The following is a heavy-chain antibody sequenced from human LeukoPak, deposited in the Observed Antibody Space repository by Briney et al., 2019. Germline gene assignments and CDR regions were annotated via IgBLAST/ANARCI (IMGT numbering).Heavy chain of an antibody. Sequence: GGSLRLSCAASGFTFWKYAMTWVRQAPGKGLMRFSGINDSGSRTYYADSVKGRLTISRDNAKNTVYLQMNNLRVEDTAVYYCTKGLYGSGSSPDFWGQGTLVTVSS. J-gene: IGHJ4*02. V-gene: IGHV3-23*01. CDR3: TKGLYGSGSSPDF. CDR1: GFTFWKYA. D-gene: IGHD3-10*01. CDR2: INDSGSRT.